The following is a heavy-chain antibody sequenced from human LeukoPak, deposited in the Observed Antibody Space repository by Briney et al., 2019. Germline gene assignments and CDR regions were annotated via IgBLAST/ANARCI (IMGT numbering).Heavy chain of an antibody. Sequence: PSETLSHTCTVSGGSISSYYWSWIRQPPGKGLEWIGYIYYSGSTNYNPSLKSRVTISVDTSKNQFSLKLSSVTAADTAVYYCAREEAAGTIDYWGQGTLVTVSS. J-gene: IGHJ4*02. CDR1: GGSISSYY. CDR3: AREEAAGTIDY. CDR2: IYYSGST. V-gene: IGHV4-59*01. D-gene: IGHD6-13*01.